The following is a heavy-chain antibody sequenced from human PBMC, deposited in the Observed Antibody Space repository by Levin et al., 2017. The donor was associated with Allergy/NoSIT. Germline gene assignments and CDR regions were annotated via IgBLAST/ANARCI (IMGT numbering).Heavy chain of an antibody. CDR1: GGSISSSSYY. V-gene: IGHV4-39*01. D-gene: IGHD3-10*01. Sequence: ESLKISCIVSGGSISSSSYYWGWIRQPPGKGLEWIGSVFYSGNTYYNPSLKTRVTISVDTSKNQFSLKLNSVTAADTAVYYCARQLFTTMVRGVKGWFDPWGQGTLVTVSS. CDR3: ARQLFTTMVRGVKGWFDP. J-gene: IGHJ5*02. CDR2: VFYSGNT.